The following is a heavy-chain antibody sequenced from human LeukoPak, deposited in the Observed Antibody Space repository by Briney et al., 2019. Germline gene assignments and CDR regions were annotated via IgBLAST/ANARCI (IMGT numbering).Heavy chain of an antibody. V-gene: IGHV3-21*01. CDR2: ISSSSSYI. D-gene: IGHD1-1*01. J-gene: IGHJ5*02. CDR3: ARDRLERHFWFDP. CDR1: GFTFSSYS. Sequence: GGSLRLSCAASGFTFSSYSMNWVRQAPGKGLGWVSSISSSSSYIYYADSVKGRFTISRDNAKNSLYLQMNSLRAEDTAVYYCARDRLERHFWFDPWGQGTLVTVSS.